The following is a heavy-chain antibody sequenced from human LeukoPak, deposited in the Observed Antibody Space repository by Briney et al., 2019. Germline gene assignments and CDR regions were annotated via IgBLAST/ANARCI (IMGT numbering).Heavy chain of an antibody. D-gene: IGHD6-19*01. J-gene: IGHJ4*02. CDR1: GGSISSSSYY. CDR2: IYYSGST. CDR3: ARLNPGGYSSGSDDY. V-gene: IGHV4-39*01. Sequence: SETLSLTCTVSGGSISSSSYYWGWIRQPPGKGLEWIGSIYYSGSTYYNPSLKSRVSISVDTSKNQFSLKLSSATAADTAVYYCARLNPGGYSSGSDDYRGQGTLVTVSS.